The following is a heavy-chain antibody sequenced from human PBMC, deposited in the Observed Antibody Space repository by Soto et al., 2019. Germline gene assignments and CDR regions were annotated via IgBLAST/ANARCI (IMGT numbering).Heavy chain of an antibody. J-gene: IGHJ5*02. CDR2: IYHMGGT. V-gene: IGHV4-59*12. Sequence: SETLSLTCTVSGASLNSDYWSWIRQSPGKGLEWIGYIYHMGGTDYNPSLKSRVTISVDTSKNQFSLKLSSVTAADTAVYYCARDSFGGSAHWFDPWGQGTLVTVSS. CDR3: ARDSFGGSAHWFDP. D-gene: IGHD3-10*01. CDR1: GASLNSDY.